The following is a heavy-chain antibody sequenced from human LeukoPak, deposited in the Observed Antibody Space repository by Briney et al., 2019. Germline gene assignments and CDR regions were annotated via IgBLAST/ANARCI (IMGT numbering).Heavy chain of an antibody. CDR2: IRYDGSNK. D-gene: IGHD5-18*01. J-gene: IGHJ4*02. CDR1: GFTFSSYG. Sequence: PGGSLRLSCAASGFTFSSYGMYWVRQAPGKGLEWVAFIRYDGSNKYYADSVKGRFTISRDNSKNTLYLQMNSLRAEDTAVYYCARDTLDTAMEIDYWGQGTLVTVSS. CDR3: ARDTLDTAMEIDY. V-gene: IGHV3-30*02.